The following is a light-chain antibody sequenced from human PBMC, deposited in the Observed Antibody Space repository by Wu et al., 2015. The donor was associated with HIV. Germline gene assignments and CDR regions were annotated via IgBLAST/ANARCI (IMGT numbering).Light chain of an antibody. CDR1: QDISSIY. CDR3: QQYNNWPLT. V-gene: IGKV3D-15*01. Sequence: EIVLTQSPGTLSLSPGERATLSCRASQDISSIYLAWYQQRPGQAPRLLISGASTRATGIAARFSASGSGTDFTLTISSMQSEDFAIYYCQQYNNWPLTFGGGTKVEIK. J-gene: IGKJ4*01. CDR2: GAS.